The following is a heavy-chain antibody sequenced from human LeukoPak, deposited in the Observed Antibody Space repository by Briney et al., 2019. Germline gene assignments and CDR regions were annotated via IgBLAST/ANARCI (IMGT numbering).Heavy chain of an antibody. J-gene: IGHJ3*02. D-gene: IGHD3-10*01. CDR2: ISWNSASI. CDR3: AKESPQKYGSGWASDAAFGI. Sequence: GRSLRLSCAASGFTFDDYAMRWVRQAPGKGLEWVSGISWNSASIGYADSVKGRFTISRDNAKISLYLQMNSLRPEDTALYYCAKESPQKYGSGWASDAAFGIWGQGTMVTVSS. CDR1: GFTFDDYA. V-gene: IGHV3-9*01.